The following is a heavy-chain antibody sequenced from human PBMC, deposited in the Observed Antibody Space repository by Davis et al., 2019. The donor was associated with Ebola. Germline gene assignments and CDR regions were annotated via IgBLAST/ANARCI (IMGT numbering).Heavy chain of an antibody. D-gene: IGHD2-15*01. Sequence: PGGSLRLSCAASGFTFSDYYMSWIRQAPGKGLEWVSYISSSGSTIYYADSVKGRFTISRDNAKNSLYLQMNSLRAEDTAVYYCAKVPGYCSGGACYSFGYYHGMDVWGHGTTVTVSS. CDR3: AKVPGYCSGGACYSFGYYHGMDV. CDR1: GFTFSDYY. J-gene: IGHJ6*02. V-gene: IGHV3-11*04. CDR2: ISSSGSTI.